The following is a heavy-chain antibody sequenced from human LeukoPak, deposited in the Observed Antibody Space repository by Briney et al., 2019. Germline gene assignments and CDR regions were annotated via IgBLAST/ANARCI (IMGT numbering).Heavy chain of an antibody. CDR2: IYRSGTT. J-gene: IGHJ4*02. CDR1: EFIVSRNY. CDR3: ARGDDYFDY. V-gene: IGHV3-53*01. Sequence: PGGTLRLSCAASEFIVSRNYMNWVRHAPGKGLEWVSVIYRSGTTYYTDSVKGQFTISRDNSKNTLYLLMNSLRADDTAVYYCARGDDYFDYWGQGTLVTVSS.